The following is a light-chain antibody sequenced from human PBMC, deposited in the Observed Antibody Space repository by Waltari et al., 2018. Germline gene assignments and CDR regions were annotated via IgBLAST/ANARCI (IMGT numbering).Light chain of an antibody. CDR3: QHYGSTLT. CDR1: QTVSTTY. V-gene: IGKV3-20*01. CDR2: GTS. Sequence: EVVLTQSPGTLSLSPGDRATLSCRASQTVSTTYLAWYQQKPGQAPRLLIYGTSIRDTATPDRFTGSGSGTDFTLTIDGLEPDDFAVYYCQHYGSTLTFGPGTKVDV. J-gene: IGKJ3*01.